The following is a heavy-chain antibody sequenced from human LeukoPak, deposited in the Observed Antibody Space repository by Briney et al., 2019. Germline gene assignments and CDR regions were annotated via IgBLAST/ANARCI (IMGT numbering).Heavy chain of an antibody. CDR1: GGSFSGYY. Sequence: LSETLSLTCAVYGGSFSGYYWSWIRQPPGRGLEWIGVINHSGSTNYNPSLKSRVTISVDTSKNQFSLKLSSVTAADTAVYYCAGTYSSGWYGRKGFDYWGQGNLVTVSS. CDR3: AGTYSSGWYGRKGFDY. V-gene: IGHV4-34*01. J-gene: IGHJ4*02. CDR2: INHSGST. D-gene: IGHD6-19*01.